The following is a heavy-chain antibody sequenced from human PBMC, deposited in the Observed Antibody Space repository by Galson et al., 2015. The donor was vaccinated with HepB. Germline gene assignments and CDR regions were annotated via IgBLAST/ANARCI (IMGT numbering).Heavy chain of an antibody. CDR3: AKSLAVANEVQH. CDR2: ISGSGGST. V-gene: IGHV3-23*01. D-gene: IGHD6-19*01. Sequence: SLRLSCAASGFTFSSYAMSWVRQAPGKGLEWVSSISGSGGSTYYADSVKGRFTISRDNSKNTLYLQINSLRAEDTAVYYCAKSLAVANEVQHWGQGTLVTVSS. J-gene: IGHJ1*01. CDR1: GFTFSSYA.